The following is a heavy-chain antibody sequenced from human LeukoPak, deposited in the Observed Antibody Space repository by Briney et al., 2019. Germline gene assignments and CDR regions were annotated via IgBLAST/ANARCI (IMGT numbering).Heavy chain of an antibody. J-gene: IGHJ6*03. CDR3: AKVGSFYYYYMDV. Sequence: GGSLRLSCAASGFTFSSYGMHWVRQAPGKGLEWVAFIRYDGSNKYYADSVKGRFTISRDNSKNTLYLQMNSLRAEDTAVYYCAKVGSFYYYYMDVWGKGTTVTISS. V-gene: IGHV3-30*02. CDR1: GFTFSSYG. CDR2: IRYDGSNK.